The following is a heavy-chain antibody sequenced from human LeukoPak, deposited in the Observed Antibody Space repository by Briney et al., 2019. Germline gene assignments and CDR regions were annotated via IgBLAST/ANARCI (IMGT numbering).Heavy chain of an antibody. J-gene: IGHJ4*02. D-gene: IGHD3-10*01. CDR2: ISSNGGST. V-gene: IGHV3-64*02. Sequence: GGSLRLSCVASGFTFSSYSMHWVRQAPGKGLEYVSGISSNGGSTWYAGSVKGRFTISRDNSKNTVNLQLGSLRIEDTAVYHCARMTLYGSGTVHWGQGILVTVSS. CDR1: GFTFSSYS. CDR3: ARMTLYGSGTVH.